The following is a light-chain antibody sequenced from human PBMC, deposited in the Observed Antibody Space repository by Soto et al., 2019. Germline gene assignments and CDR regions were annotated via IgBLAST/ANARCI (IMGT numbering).Light chain of an antibody. CDR2: SAS. Sequence: DIPLTPSPSFLSASVGDTVTITCRASQGMSTYLAWYQQKPGKVPKLLIRSASNLQSGVPPRFSGGGCGTEFTLTVSTLQPDVSGIYYCQQLNGYQLAFGGGTNVEIK. CDR1: QGMSTY. V-gene: IGKV1-9*01. CDR3: QQLNGYQLA. J-gene: IGKJ4*01.